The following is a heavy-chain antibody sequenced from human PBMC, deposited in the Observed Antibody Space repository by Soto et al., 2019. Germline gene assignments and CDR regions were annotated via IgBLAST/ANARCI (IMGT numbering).Heavy chain of an antibody. CDR1: GGSISSYY. V-gene: IGHV4-59*01. J-gene: IGHJ6*02. CDR3: ARDLHLSPRGSGSRYGMDV. Sequence: PSETLSLTCTVSGGSISSYYWSWIRQPPGKGLEWIGYIYYSGSTNYNPSLKSRVTISVDTSKNQLSLKLSSVTAADTAVYYCARDLHLSPRGSGSRYGMDVWGQGTTVTVSS. CDR2: IYYSGST. D-gene: IGHD2-15*01.